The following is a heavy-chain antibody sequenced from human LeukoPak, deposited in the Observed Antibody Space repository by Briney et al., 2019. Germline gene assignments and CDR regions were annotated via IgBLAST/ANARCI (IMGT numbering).Heavy chain of an antibody. CDR1: GFTFSTYN. CDR3: AREIDDYGDHSYYYYYYGMDV. V-gene: IGHV3-48*04. D-gene: IGHD4-17*01. CDR2: ITISGTTI. Sequence: PGGSLRLSCAASGFTFSTYNMNWVRQAPGKGLEWVSYITISGTTIYYADSVKGRFTVSRDNAKNSLYLQMNSLRAEDTAVYYCAREIDDYGDHSYYYYYYGMDVWGQGTTVTVSS. J-gene: IGHJ6*02.